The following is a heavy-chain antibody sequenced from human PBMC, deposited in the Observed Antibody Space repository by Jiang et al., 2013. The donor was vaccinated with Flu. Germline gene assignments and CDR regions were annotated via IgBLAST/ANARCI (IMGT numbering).Heavy chain of an antibody. CDR2: IDHSGII. J-gene: IGHJ6*02. Sequence: GSGLVKPSETLSLTCSVSGGSLRSNYWNWIRQSSGKGLEWIGSIDHSGIISYNPSLKSRVSISVDTPKNQFSLTLYSLTAADTAVYYCARDVGADGMGVWGQGTTVTVSS. CDR1: GGSLRSNY. CDR3: ARDVGADGMGV. D-gene: IGHD1-26*01. V-gene: IGHV4-59*01.